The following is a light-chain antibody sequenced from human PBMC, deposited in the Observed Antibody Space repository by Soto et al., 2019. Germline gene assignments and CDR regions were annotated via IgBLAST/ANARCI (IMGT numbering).Light chain of an antibody. CDR1: SSNIGAGYD. J-gene: IGLJ3*02. Sequence: QSALTQPPSVSGAPGQRVTISCTGSSSNIGAGYDVHWYQQLPGTAPKLLIYVNSNRPSGVPDRFSGSKSGTSASLAITGLRAEAEADYYCQSYDGSLSAGVCGGGTKVTVL. V-gene: IGLV1-40*01. CDR2: VNS. CDR3: QSYDGSLSAGV.